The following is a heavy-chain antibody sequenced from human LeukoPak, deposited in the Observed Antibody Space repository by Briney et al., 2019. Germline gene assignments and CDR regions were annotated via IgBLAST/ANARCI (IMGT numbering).Heavy chain of an antibody. CDR2: INHSGST. V-gene: IGHV4-34*01. CDR1: GGSISSYY. J-gene: IGHJ4*02. Sequence: SETLSLTCAVSGGSISSYYWSWIRQPPGKGLEWIGEINHSGSTNYNPSLKSRVTISVDTSKNQFSLKLSSVTAADTAVYYCARDLKEGNYYDSSGYLHWGRGTLVTVSS. D-gene: IGHD3-22*01. CDR3: ARDLKEGNYYDSSGYLH.